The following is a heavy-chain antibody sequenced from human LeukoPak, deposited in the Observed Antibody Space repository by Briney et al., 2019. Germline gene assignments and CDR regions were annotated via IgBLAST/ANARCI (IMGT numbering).Heavy chain of an antibody. D-gene: IGHD2-15*01. J-gene: IGHJ4*02. V-gene: IGHV3-11*04. CDR2: ISSSGSTI. CDR3: ARDDTYYSGDMYYDRFDY. Sequence: GGSLRLSCAASGFTFSDYYMSWIRQAPGKGLEWVSYISSSGSTIYYADSVKGRFTISRDNAKKSLYLQMNSLRAEDTAVYYCARDDTYYSGDMYYDRFDYWGQGTLVTVSS. CDR1: GFTFSDYY.